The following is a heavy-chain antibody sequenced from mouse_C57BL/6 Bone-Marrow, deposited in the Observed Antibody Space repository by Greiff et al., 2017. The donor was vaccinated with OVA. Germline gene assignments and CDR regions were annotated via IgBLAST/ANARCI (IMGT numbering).Heavy chain of an antibody. CDR1: GYSITSDY. CDR2: ISYSGST. J-gene: IGHJ2*01. V-gene: IGHV3-8*01. D-gene: IGHD1-1*01. Sequence: DVKLVESGPGLAKPSQTLSLTCSVTGYSITSDYWNWIRKFPGNKLEYMGYISYSGSTYYNPSLKSRISITRDTSKNQYYLQLNSVTTEDTATYYCARSPLHYGSSLYYFDYWGQGTTLTVSS. CDR3: ARSPLHYGSSLYYFDY.